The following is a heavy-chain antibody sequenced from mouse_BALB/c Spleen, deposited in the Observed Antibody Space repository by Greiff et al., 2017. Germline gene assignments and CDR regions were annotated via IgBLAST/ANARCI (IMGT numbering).Heavy chain of an antibody. Sequence: EVKLVESGGDLVKPGGSLKLSCAASGFTFSSYGMSWVRQTPDKRLEWVATISSGGSYTYYPDSVKGRFTISRDNAKNTLYLQMSSLKSEDTAMYYWARLGLLWSSYAMDYWGQGTSVTVSS. CDR2: ISSGGSYT. CDR1: GFTFSSYG. J-gene: IGHJ4*01. D-gene: IGHD2-10*01. CDR3: ARLGLLWSSYAMDY. V-gene: IGHV5-6*01.